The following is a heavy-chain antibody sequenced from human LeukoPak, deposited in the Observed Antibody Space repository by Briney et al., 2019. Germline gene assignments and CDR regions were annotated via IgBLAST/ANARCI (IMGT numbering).Heavy chain of an antibody. CDR2: ISAYNGNT. J-gene: IGHJ6*02. CDR3: ATVGNLTYYYYYSMDV. V-gene: IGHV1-18*01. Sequence: GASVKVSCKASGYTFTSYGISWVRQAPGQGLEWMGWISAYNGNTNYAQKLQGRVTMTTDTSTSTAYMELRSLRSDDTAVYYCATVGNLTYYYYYSMDVWGQGTTVTVS. CDR1: GYTFTSYG.